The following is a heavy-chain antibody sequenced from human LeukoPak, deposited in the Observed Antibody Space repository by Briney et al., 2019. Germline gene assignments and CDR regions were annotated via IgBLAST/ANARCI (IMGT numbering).Heavy chain of an antibody. V-gene: IGHV1-18*01. CDR1: GYTFTSYG. CDR2: ISAYSGDT. J-gene: IGHJ4*02. CDR3: ARDGSRRWYIH. Sequence: GASVKVLCKASGYTFTSYGISWVRQAPGQGLEWMGWISAYSGDTNYAQKLQGRVTMTTDTSTSTAYMELRSLRSDDTAMYYCARDGSRRWYIHWGQGTLVTVSP. D-gene: IGHD6-13*01.